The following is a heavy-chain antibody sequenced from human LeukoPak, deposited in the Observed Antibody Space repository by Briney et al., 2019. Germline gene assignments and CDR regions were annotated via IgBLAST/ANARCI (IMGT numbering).Heavy chain of an antibody. D-gene: IGHD3-10*01. J-gene: IGHJ4*02. CDR1: GFTVSSNY. CDR2: IYSGGST. V-gene: IGHV3-66*01. CDR3: AGGSESFDY. Sequence: GGSLRLLCAASGFTVSSNYMSWVRQAPGKGLVWGSVIYSGGSTYYADSVKGRFTISRDNSKNTLYLQMNSLRAEDTPVYYCAGGSESFDYWGQGTLVTVSS.